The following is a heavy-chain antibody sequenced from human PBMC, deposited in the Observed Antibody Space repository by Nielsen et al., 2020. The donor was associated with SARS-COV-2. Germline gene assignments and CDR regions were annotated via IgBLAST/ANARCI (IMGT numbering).Heavy chain of an antibody. CDR3: AREKQQLADY. CDR1: GYTFTGYY. CDR2: INPNSGGT. V-gene: IGHV1-2*06. Sequence: ASVKVSCKASGYTFTGYYMHWVRQAPGQGLEWMGRINPNSGGTNYAQKFQGRVTMTRDTSISTAYMELSRLRSDDAAAYYCAREKQQLADYWGQGTLVTVSS. J-gene: IGHJ4*02. D-gene: IGHD6-13*01.